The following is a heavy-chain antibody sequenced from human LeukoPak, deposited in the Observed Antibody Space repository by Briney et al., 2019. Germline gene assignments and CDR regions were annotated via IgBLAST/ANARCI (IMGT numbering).Heavy chain of an antibody. J-gene: IGHJ5*02. CDR3: ARVSSGWYGGFDP. Sequence: GGSLRLSCAASGFTFSSYSMHWVRQAPGKGLEWVAAISYDGSNKYHADSVKGRFTISRDNSKNTLYLLMNSLRTEDTAVYYCARVSSGWYGGFDPWGQGTLVTVSS. CDR2: ISYDGSNK. V-gene: IGHV3-30*04. CDR1: GFTFSSYS. D-gene: IGHD6-19*01.